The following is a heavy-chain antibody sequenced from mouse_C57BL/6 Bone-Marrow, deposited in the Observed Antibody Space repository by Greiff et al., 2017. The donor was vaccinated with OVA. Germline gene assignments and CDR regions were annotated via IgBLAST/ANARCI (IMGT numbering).Heavy chain of an antibody. CDR2: IDPSDSYT. V-gene: IGHV1-59*01. J-gene: IGHJ1*03. CDR3: AKVLGFWYFDV. D-gene: IGHD2-2*01. CDR1: GYTFTSYW. Sequence: QVQLQQSGAELVRPGTSVKLSCKASGYTFTSYWMHWVKQRPGQGLEWIGVIDPSDSYTNYNQKFKGKATLTVDTSSSTAYMQLSSLTSEDSAVYYCAKVLGFWYFDVWGTGTTVTVSS.